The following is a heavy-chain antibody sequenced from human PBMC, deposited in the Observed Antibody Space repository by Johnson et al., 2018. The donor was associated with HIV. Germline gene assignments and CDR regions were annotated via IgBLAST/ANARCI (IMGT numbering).Heavy chain of an antibody. V-gene: IGHV3-66*01. Sequence: VQLVESGGGLVQPGGSLRLSCAASGLTVSGNYMTWVRQAPGKGLAWVSVIFSGGSTYYAGSVHGRFTISRDNSKNTLDLQMNSLRAEDTAVYYCARACRDGYTCDAFDIWGQGTMVTVSS. J-gene: IGHJ3*02. CDR3: ARACRDGYTCDAFDI. D-gene: IGHD5-24*01. CDR2: IFSGGST. CDR1: GLTVSGNY.